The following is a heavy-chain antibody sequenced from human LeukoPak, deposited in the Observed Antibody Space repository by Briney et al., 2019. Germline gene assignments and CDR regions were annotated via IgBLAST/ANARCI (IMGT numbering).Heavy chain of an antibody. CDR1: GGSISGYY. CDR3: ARGGSYYDFWSGYYDYYYYMDV. J-gene: IGHJ6*03. Sequence: SETLSLTCTVSGGSISGYYCSWIRQPPGKGLEWIGFIYYSGSTNYNPSLKSRVTISVDTSKNQFSLRLTSVTAADTAVYYCARGGSYYDFWSGYYDYYYYMDVWGKGTTVTVSS. CDR2: IYYSGST. V-gene: IGHV4-59*01. D-gene: IGHD3-3*01.